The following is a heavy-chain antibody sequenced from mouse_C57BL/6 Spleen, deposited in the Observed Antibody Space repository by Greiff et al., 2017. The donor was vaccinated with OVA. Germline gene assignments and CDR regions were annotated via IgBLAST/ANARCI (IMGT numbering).Heavy chain of an antibody. J-gene: IGHJ3*01. CDR3: AREIYYGSSSVGFAY. CDR2: INPGSGGT. Sequence: VKLQQSGAELVRPGTSVKVSCKASGYAFTNYLIEWVKQRPGQGLEWIGVINPGSGGTNYNEKFKGKATLTADKSSSTAYMQLSSLTSEDSAVYFCAREIYYGSSSVGFAYWGQGTLVTVSA. D-gene: IGHD1-1*01. V-gene: IGHV1-54*01. CDR1: GYAFTNYL.